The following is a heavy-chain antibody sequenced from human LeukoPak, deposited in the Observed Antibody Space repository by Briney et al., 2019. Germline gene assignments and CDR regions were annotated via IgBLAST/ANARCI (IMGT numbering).Heavy chain of an antibody. CDR3: ARASNYGGNSD. J-gene: IGHJ4*02. CDR2: IYYSGST. V-gene: IGHV4-30-4*01. D-gene: IGHD4-23*01. CDR1: GGSISSGDYY. Sequence: SETLSLTCTVSGGSISSGDYYWSWIRQPPGKGLEWIGYIYYSGSTYYNPSFKSRVTISVDTSKNQFSLKLSSVTAADTAVYYCARASNYGGNSDWGQGTLVTVSS.